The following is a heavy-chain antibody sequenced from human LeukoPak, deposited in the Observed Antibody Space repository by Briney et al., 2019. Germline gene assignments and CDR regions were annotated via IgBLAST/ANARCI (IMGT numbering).Heavy chain of an antibody. CDR3: ARSWGYPNWFDS. D-gene: IGHD3-16*01. CDR1: GLTFSSYY. J-gene: IGHJ5*01. V-gene: IGHV3-66*01. CDR2: IYSGGGT. Sequence: GGSLRLSCAASGLTFSSYYMNWVRQAPGKGLEWVSVIYSGGGTNYADSMKGRFTISRDNSKNTLYLQMNSLRAEDTAVYYCARSWGYPNWFDSWGQGTLVTVSS.